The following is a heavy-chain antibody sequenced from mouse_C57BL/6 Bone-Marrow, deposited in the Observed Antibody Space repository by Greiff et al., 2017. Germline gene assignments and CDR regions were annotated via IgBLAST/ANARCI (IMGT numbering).Heavy chain of an antibody. J-gene: IGHJ2*01. Sequence: QVQLQQSGAELARPGASVKLSCKASGYTFTSYGISWVKQRTGQGLEWIGEIYPRSGNTYYNEKFKGTATLTADKSSSTAYMELRSLTSEDSAVYFCARWGIYYGNGVNFDYWGQGTTLTVSS. CDR3: ARWGIYYGNGVNFDY. V-gene: IGHV1-81*01. D-gene: IGHD2-1*01. CDR2: IYPRSGNT. CDR1: GYTFTSYG.